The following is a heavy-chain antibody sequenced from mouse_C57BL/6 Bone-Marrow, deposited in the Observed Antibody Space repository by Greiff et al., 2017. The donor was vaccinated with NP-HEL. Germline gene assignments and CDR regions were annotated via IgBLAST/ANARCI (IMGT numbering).Heavy chain of an antibody. J-gene: IGHJ3*01. CDR1: GFTFSDFY. CDR3: ARDADGSPFAY. V-gene: IGHV7-1*01. CDR2: SRNKATDYTT. Sequence: EVKVVESGGGLVQSGRSLRLSCATSGFTFSDFYMELVRQAPGKGLEWIAASRNKATDYTTAYSASVKGRFIVSRDTSQSILYRQMNALRAEDTAIYYCARDADGSPFAYWGQGTLVTVSA. D-gene: IGHD1-1*01.